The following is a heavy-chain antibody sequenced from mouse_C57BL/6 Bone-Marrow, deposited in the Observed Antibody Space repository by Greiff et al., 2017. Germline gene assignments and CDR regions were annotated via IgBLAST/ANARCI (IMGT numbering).Heavy chain of an antibody. D-gene: IGHD2-2*01. J-gene: IGHJ1*03. CDR1: GYTFTSYW. CDR3: ARKSIYYGYDWYFDV. CDR2: INPSNGGT. V-gene: IGHV1-53*01. Sequence: QVQLQQSGTELVKPGASVKLSCKASGYTFTSYWMHWVKQRPGQGLEWIGNINPSNGGTNYNEKFKSKATLTVDKSSSTAYMQLSSLTSEDSAVYYCARKSIYYGYDWYFDVWGTGTTVTVSS.